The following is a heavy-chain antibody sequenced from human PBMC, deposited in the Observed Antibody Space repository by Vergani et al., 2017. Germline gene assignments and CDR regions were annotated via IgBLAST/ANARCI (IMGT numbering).Heavy chain of an antibody. CDR1: GYTFSNYY. D-gene: IGHD3-9*01. Sequence: QVQVVQSGAEVKKSGASVKVSCKTSGYTFSNYYMHWVRQAPGQGLEWMGIINPSGGHTNYAQKFQGRVTMTRDTSTSTVYMELSSLRSEDTSIYYWASGDYCILTCYRYWGQGTLVTVSA. CDR2: INPSGGHT. J-gene: IGHJ4*02. CDR3: ASGDYCILTCYRY. V-gene: IGHV1-46*03.